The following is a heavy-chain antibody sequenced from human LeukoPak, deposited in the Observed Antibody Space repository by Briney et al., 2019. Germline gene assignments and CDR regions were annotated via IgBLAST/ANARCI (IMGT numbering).Heavy chain of an antibody. CDR1: GFTFDDYA. Sequence: GGSLRLSCAASGFTFDDYAMHWVRQAPGKGLEWVSGISWNSGSIGYADSVKGRFTISRDNAKNSLYLQMNSLRAEDMALYYCAKDRRVRYSSSSLSYFDYWGQGTLVTVSS. D-gene: IGHD6-6*01. J-gene: IGHJ4*02. CDR3: AKDRRVRYSSSSLSYFDY. V-gene: IGHV3-9*03. CDR2: ISWNSGSI.